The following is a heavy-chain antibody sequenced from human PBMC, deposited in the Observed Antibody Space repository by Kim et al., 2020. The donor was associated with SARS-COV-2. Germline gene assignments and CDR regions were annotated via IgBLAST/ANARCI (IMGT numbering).Heavy chain of an antibody. J-gene: IGHJ6*02. Sequence: GGSLRLSCAASGFTFSDYYMSWIRQAPGKGLEWVSYISSSSSYTNYADSVKGRFTISRDNAKNSLYLQMNSLRAEDTAVYYCARSDDSSSWSDYYCYGMDVWGQGTMVTVSS. CDR2: ISSSSSYT. CDR3: ARSDDSSSWSDYYCYGMDV. D-gene: IGHD6-13*01. V-gene: IGHV3-11*06. CDR1: GFTFSDYY.